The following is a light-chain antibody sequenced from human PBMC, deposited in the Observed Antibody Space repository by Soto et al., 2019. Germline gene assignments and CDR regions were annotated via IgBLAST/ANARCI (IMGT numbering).Light chain of an antibody. CDR1: NSSIGTGYG. V-gene: IGLV1-40*01. J-gene: IGLJ3*02. CDR3: QSYDTSRFGLM. CDR2: GDN. Sequence: QSVLTQPPSVTGAPGQRVTISCTWNNSSIGTGYGVHWYQQFPGTAPRLLTYGDNNRPSGVPDRFSGSKSGTSASLAITGLQAEDEAEYYCQSYDTSRFGLMFGGGTKLTVL.